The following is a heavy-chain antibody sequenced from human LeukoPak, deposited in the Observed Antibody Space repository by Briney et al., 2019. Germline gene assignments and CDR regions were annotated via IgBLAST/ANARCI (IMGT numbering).Heavy chain of an antibody. Sequence: SVKVSCKASGGTFSSYAISWVRQAPGQGLEWMGGIIPIFGTANYAQKFQGRVTITADESTSTAYMELSSLRSEDTAVYYCAREGYYDSNGDHYYGMDVWGQGTTVAVSS. CDR2: IIPIFGTA. CDR3: AREGYYDSNGDHYYGMDV. V-gene: IGHV1-69*13. D-gene: IGHD3-22*01. CDR1: GGTFSSYA. J-gene: IGHJ6*02.